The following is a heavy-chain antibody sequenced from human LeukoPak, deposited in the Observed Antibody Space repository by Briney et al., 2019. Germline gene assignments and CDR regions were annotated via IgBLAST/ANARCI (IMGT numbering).Heavy chain of an antibody. Sequence: PGGSLRLSCAASQFTFRNYGMHWVRQAPGKGLEWLTLISYDGSNHFYADSVKGRFTISRDNSKGTLYLQMDGLRPEDTAVYFCAKDYHPTGATFPGHWGQGTLVTVSS. V-gene: IGHV3-30*18. D-gene: IGHD1-1*01. J-gene: IGHJ4*02. CDR3: AKDYHPTGATFPGH. CDR2: ISYDGSNH. CDR1: QFTFRNYG.